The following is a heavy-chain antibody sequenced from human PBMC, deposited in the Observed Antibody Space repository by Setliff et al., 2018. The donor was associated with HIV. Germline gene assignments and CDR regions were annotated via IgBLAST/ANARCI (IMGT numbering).Heavy chain of an antibody. CDR1: GYTLTELS. Sequence: EASVKVSCKVSGYTLTELSIHWVRQAPGKGLEWMGGFDPEYDQTFYAQKFQGRVTMSEDTSTDTAYMELTSLRSEDTAVYYCATRAYDSSGYLRSRVSGAALDIWGQGTMVTVSS. J-gene: IGHJ3*02. CDR3: ATRAYDSSGYLRSRVSGAALDI. D-gene: IGHD3-22*01. V-gene: IGHV1-24*01. CDR2: FDPEYDQT.